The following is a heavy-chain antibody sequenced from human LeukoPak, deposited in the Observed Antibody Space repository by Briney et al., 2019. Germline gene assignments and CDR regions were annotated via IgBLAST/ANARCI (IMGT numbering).Heavy chain of an antibody. CDR3: ARLNGVSIFGVGYYGMDV. CDR1: GYRFTSHW. V-gene: IGHV5-51*01. D-gene: IGHD3-3*01. CDR2: IYPGDSDT. J-gene: IGHJ6*02. Sequence: GESLQISCKSSGYRFTSHWIGWVRQMPGKGLEWMGIIYPGDSDTRYSPSFQGHVTISADKSISTAYLQWSSLKASDTAMYYCARLNGVSIFGVGYYGMDVWGQGTTVTVSS.